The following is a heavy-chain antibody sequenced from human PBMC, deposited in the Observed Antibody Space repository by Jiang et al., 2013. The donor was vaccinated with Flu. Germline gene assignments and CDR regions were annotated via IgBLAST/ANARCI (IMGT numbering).Heavy chain of an antibody. CDR1: GFTFSNYA. CDR3: ATDVDGDFGTWFDS. Sequence: VQLVESGGGLVRPGESLILSCAASGFTFSNYAMSWVRQAPGRGWSGSHLLVIDIMSHTTQTPVRGRFTITTDTSRNTLYLHMNSLTVEDTAVYYCATDVDGDFGTWFDSWGQGTLVTVSS. J-gene: IGHJ5*01. V-gene: IGHV3-23*04. D-gene: IGHD4-17*01. CDR2: LVIDIMS.